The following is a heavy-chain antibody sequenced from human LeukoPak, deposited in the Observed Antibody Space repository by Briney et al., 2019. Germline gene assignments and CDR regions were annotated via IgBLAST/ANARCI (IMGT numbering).Heavy chain of an antibody. V-gene: IGHV3-30*03. J-gene: IGHJ4*02. CDR2: ISYDGSNK. D-gene: IGHD3-3*01. CDR1: GFTFSSYG. CDR3: ARDGPGRFLEWIFDY. Sequence: GGSLRLSCAASGFTFSSYGMHWVRQAPGKGLEWVAVISYDGSNKYYADSVKGRFTISRDNSKNTLYLQMNSLRAEDTAVYYCARDGPGRFLEWIFDYWGQGTLVTVSS.